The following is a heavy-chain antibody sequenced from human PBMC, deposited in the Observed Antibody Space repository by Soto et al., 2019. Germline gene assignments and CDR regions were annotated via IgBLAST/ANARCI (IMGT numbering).Heavy chain of an antibody. D-gene: IGHD3-10*01. J-gene: IGHJ5*02. V-gene: IGHV4-31*03. CDR3: ARDSAACSGSPTGQFDP. CDR2: IYYSGST. Sequence: SETLSLTCTVSGGSISSGGYYWSWIRQHPGKGLEWIGYIYYSGSTYYNPSLKSRVTISVDTSKNQFSLKLSSVTAADTAVYYCARDSAACSGSPTGQFDPWGQGTLVTVSS. CDR1: GGSISSGGYY.